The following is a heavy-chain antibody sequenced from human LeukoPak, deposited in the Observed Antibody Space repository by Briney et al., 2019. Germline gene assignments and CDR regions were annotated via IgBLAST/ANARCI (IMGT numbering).Heavy chain of an antibody. D-gene: IGHD6-13*01. V-gene: IGHV1-8*03. Sequence: ASVKVSCKASGYTFTIYDINWVRQATGQGLEWMGWMNPNSGNTGYAQKFQGRATITRNTSISTAYMELSSLRSEDTAVYYCARGFMTYSSSWYDYWGQGTLVTVSS. CDR2: MNPNSGNT. J-gene: IGHJ4*02. CDR1: GYTFTIYD. CDR3: ARGFMTYSSSWYDY.